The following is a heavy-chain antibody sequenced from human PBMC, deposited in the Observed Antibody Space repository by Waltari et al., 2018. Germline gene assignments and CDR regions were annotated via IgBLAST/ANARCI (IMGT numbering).Heavy chain of an antibody. CDR3: AIPTTAAGTPFDY. CDR1: GGSFSGYY. CDR2: INHSGST. D-gene: IGHD6-13*01. J-gene: IGHJ4*02. V-gene: IGHV4-34*01. Sequence: QVQLQQWGAGLLKPSETLSLTCAVYGGSFSGYYWSWIRKPQGKGLEWIGEINHSGSTNYNPSLKSRVTISVDTSKNQFSLKLSSVTAADTAVYYCAIPTTAAGTPFDYWGQGTLVTVSS.